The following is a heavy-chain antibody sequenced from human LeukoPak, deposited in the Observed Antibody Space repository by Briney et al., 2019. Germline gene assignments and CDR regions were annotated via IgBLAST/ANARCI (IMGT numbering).Heavy chain of an antibody. J-gene: IGHJ5*02. D-gene: IGHD6-13*01. CDR2: IYYSGST. CDR3: ARVKIAAAGTLVWFDP. CDR1: GYSISSGYY. V-gene: IGHV4-59*01. Sequence: PSETLSLTCAVSGYSISSGYYWSWIRQPPGKGLEWIGYIYYSGSTNYNPSLKSRVTISADTSKNQFSLKLSSVTAADTAVYYCARVKIAAAGTLVWFDPWGQGTLVTVSS.